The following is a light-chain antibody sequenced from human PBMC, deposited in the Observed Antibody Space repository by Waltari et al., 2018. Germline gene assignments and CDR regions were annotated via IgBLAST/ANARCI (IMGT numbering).Light chain of an antibody. V-gene: IGKV1-39*01. CDR2: AAS. CDR3: QQTYSTLFT. Sequence: DIQMTQSPSSLSASLGDRVTITCRASLRISSYLNWYQQKPGKAPKLLIYAASSLQSGVPSRFSGSGSGTDFTLTISSLQPEDFATYYYQQTYSTLFTFGPGTKVDIK. CDR1: LRISSY. J-gene: IGKJ3*01.